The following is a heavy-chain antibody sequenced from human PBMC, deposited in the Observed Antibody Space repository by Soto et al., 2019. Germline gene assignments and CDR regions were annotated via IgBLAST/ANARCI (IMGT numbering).Heavy chain of an antibody. V-gene: IGHV4-59*01. J-gene: IGHJ5*01. CDR1: GGSISSYY. D-gene: IGHD2-2*01. CDR2: IYYSGST. CDR3: ARFKPPTSHFSSTGCPGGLFAS. Sequence: SETRSLTCTGSGGSISSYYWSGIRQPPGKGLEWIGYIYYSGSTNYNPSLKSRVTISVDTSKNQFSLKLSSVTAADTAVYYCARFKPPTSHFSSTGCPGGLFASRGQGTLVTVSS.